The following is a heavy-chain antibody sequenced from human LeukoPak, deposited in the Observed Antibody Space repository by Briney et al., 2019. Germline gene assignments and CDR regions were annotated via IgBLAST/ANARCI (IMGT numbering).Heavy chain of an antibody. CDR3: ARVSVAGNFDY. J-gene: IGHJ4*02. CDR1: GGSISSYY. V-gene: IGHV4-4*07. Sequence: SETLSLTCTVSGGSISSYYWSWIRQPAGKGLEWIGRIYTSGSTNYNPSLRSRVTMSVDTSKNQFSLKVSSVTAADTAVYYCARVSVAGNFDYWGQGTLVTVSS. CDR2: IYTSGST. D-gene: IGHD6-19*01.